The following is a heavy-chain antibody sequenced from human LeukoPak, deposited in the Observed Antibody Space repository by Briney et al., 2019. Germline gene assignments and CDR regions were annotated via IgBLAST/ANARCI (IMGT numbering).Heavy chain of an antibody. J-gene: IGHJ4*02. D-gene: IGHD6-13*01. CDR3: ASLGYSSSWYPFDY. CDR1: GFTVSSNY. CDR2: IYSGGST. V-gene: IGHV3-53*01. Sequence: PGGSLGLSCAASGFTVSSNYMSWVRQAPGKGLEWVSVIYSGGSTYYADSVKGRFTISRDNSKNTLYLQMNSLRAEDTAVYYCASLGYSSSWYPFDYWGQGTLVTVSS.